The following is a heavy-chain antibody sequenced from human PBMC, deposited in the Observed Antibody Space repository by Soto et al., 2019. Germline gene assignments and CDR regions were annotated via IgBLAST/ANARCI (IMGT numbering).Heavy chain of an antibody. D-gene: IGHD1-1*01. CDR3: AKNETTRPWFNP. Sequence: QVQLQESGPGLVKPSQTLSLICTVSGDSIRNGFYYWSWIRQHPGKGLEWIGNIYYVGSTSYNPSLKSRVTISIDRSKNQFSLTLHSVTAADTAVYYCAKNETTRPWFNPWGQGTLVIVSS. CDR2: IYYVGST. J-gene: IGHJ5*02. CDR1: GDSIRNGFYY. V-gene: IGHV4-31*03.